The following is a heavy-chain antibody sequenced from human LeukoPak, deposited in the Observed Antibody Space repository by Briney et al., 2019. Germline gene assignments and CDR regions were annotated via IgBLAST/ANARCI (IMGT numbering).Heavy chain of an antibody. CDR2: ISGSGGST. CDR3: AKASAGSGRALYYYGMDV. Sequence: GGSLRLSCAASGFPFSSYAMTWVRPAPGKGREWVSAISGSGGSTYYADSVRGRFTISRDNSKNTLYLQMNSLRAEDTAVYYCAKASAGSGRALYYYGMDVWGKGTTVTVSS. J-gene: IGHJ6*04. CDR1: GFPFSSYA. D-gene: IGHD3-10*01. V-gene: IGHV3-23*01.